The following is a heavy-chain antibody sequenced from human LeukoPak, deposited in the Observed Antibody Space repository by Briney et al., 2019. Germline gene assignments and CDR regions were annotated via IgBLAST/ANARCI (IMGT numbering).Heavy chain of an antibody. CDR1: GGSISSYY. V-gene: IGHV4-4*07. CDR2: IYTSGST. D-gene: IGHD3-3*01. CDR3: AKDRAIFGVVPFDYFDY. J-gene: IGHJ4*02. Sequence: SETLSLTCTVSGGSISSYYWSWIRQPAGKGLEWIGRIYTSGSTNYNPSLKSRVTMSVDTSKNQFSLKLSSVTAADTAVYYCAKDRAIFGVVPFDYFDYWGQGTLVTVSS.